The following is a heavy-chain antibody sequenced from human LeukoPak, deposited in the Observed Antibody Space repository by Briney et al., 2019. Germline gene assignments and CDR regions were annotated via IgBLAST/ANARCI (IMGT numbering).Heavy chain of an antibody. Sequence: SETLSLTCTVSGGSISSYYWSWIRQPPGKGLEWIGYIYYSGSTNYNPSLKSRVTISVDTSKNQFSLKLSSVTAADTAVYYCARGRGRTANNRGQGTLVTVSS. J-gene: IGHJ4*02. CDR3: ARGRGRTANN. D-gene: IGHD1-1*01. CDR1: GGSISSYY. CDR2: IYYSGST. V-gene: IGHV4-59*12.